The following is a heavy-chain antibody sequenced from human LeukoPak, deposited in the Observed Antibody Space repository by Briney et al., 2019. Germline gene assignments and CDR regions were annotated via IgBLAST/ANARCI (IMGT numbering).Heavy chain of an antibody. Sequence: GGSLRLSCAASGFTFSDYYMNWIRRAPGKGLEWLSYIGASSGTRYYADSVKGRFTISRDNAKNSLYLQMNSLRAEDTAVYYCARGLAANDWFDPWGQGTLVTVSS. CDR1: GFTFSDYY. J-gene: IGHJ5*02. CDR3: ARGLAANDWFDP. CDR2: IGASSGTR. V-gene: IGHV3-11*01. D-gene: IGHD2-15*01.